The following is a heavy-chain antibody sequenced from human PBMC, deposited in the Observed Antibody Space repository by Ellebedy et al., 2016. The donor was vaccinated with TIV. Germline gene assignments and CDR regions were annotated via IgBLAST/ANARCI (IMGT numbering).Heavy chain of an antibody. J-gene: IGHJ4*02. CDR2: INHSGGT. Sequence: MPSETLSLTCAVYGGSFSGYYWNWVRQSPGKGLEWIGEINHSGGTNYNAALKSRVAISVETSKNQFSLKLNSVAAADTAVYYWARASLAGVGLGVWGQGTPFTVSS. V-gene: IGHV4-34*01. CDR1: GGSFSGYY. D-gene: IGHD3-16*01. CDR3: ARASLAGVGLGV.